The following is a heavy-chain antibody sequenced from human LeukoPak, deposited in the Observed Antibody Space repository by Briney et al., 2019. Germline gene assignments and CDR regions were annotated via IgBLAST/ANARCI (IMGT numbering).Heavy chain of an antibody. V-gene: IGHV4-59*01. CDR3: AREGYSSNWFDP. CDR2: IYYSGST. Sequence: SETLSLTCTVSGGSISSYYWSWIRQPPGKGLEWIGYIYYSGSTNYNPSLKSRVTISVDTSKNQFSLKLSSVTAADTAVHYCAREGYSSNWFDPWGQGTLVTVSS. CDR1: GGSISSYY. J-gene: IGHJ5*02. D-gene: IGHD6-13*01.